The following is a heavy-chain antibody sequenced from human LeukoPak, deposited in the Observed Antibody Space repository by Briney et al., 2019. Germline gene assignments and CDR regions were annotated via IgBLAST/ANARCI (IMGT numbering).Heavy chain of an antibody. CDR3: ARASDYDSGGYYIGGTFDY. V-gene: IGHV3-23*01. D-gene: IGHD3-22*01. J-gene: IGHJ4*02. CDR2: ISGSGSST. CDR1: GFTFSTYC. Sequence: GGSLRLSCAASGFTFSTYCMSWVRQAPGKGLEWVSSISGSGSSTDYADSVRGRFTISRDNSKKTLYLQMNSLRAEDTAVYYCARASDYDSGGYYIGGTFDYWGQGTLVTVSS.